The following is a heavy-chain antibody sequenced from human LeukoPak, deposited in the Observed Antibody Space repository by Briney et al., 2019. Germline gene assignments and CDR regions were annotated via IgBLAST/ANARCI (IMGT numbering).Heavy chain of an antibody. V-gene: IGHV4-4*07. CDR1: GVPISSYY. Sequence: SETLSLTCTASGVPISSYYWSWIRQPAGKGLEWIGRIYTSGSTNYNPSLKSRVTISVDTSKNQFSLKLSSVTAADTAVYYCARGLRAVRGAPLDYWGQGTLVTVSS. CDR3: ARGLRAVRGAPLDY. D-gene: IGHD3-10*01. CDR2: IYTSGST. J-gene: IGHJ4*02.